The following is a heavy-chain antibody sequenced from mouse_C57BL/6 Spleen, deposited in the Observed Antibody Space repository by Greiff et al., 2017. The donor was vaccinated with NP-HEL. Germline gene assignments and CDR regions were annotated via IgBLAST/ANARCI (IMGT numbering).Heavy chain of an antibody. CDR1: GYTFTSYC. Sequence: QVQLQQPGAELVMPGASVKLSCTASGYTFTSYCMHWVKQRPGQGLEWIGEIDPSDSYTNYNQKFKGKSTLTVDKSSSTAYMQLSSLTSEDSAVYYCARRAYYGYDGYYFDYWGQGTTLTVSS. CDR2: IDPSDSYT. J-gene: IGHJ2*01. V-gene: IGHV1-69*01. CDR3: ARRAYYGYDGYYFDY. D-gene: IGHD2-9*01.